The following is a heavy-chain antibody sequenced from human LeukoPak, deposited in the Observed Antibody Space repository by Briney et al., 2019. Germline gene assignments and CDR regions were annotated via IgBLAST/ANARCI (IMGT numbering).Heavy chain of an antibody. CDR1: GFTFGDYA. CDR3: TRVSGYRTNGVCFLSYYYMDV. CDR2: IRSKAYGGTT. Sequence: PGRSLRLSCTASGFTFGDYAMSLVRQAPGKGLEWVGFIRSKAYGGTTEYAASVKGRFTISRDDSKSIAYLQMNSLKTEDTAVYYCTRVSGYRTNGVCFLSYYYMDVWGKGTTVTVSS. J-gene: IGHJ6*03. D-gene: IGHD2-8*01. V-gene: IGHV3-49*04.